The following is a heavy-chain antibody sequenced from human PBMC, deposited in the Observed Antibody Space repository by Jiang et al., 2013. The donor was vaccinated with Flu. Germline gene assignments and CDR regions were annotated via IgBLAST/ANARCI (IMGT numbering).Heavy chain of an antibody. J-gene: IGHJ3*02. V-gene: IGHV1-18*01. CDR1: RGTFSSYA. CDR3: ASPRITGTGWDDAFDI. Sequence: SVKVSCKASRGTFSSYAISWVRQAPGQGLEWMGWISAYNGNTNYAQKLQGRVTMTADTSTSTAYMELRSLRSDDTAVYYCASPRITGTGWDDAFDIWGQGTMVTVSS. CDR2: ISAYNGNT. D-gene: IGHD3-16*01.